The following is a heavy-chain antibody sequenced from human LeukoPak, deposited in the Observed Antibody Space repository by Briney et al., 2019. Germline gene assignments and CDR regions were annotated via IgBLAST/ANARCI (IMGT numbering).Heavy chain of an antibody. CDR2: INHSGST. CDR1: GGSFSGYS. V-gene: IGHV4-34*01. J-gene: IGHJ5*02. Sequence: SETLSLTCAVYGGSFSGYSWSWIRQPPGKGLEWIGEINHSGSTNYNPSLKSRVTISVDTSKTQCSLKLSAVTAADTAVYYCARGSWFDPWGQGTLVTVSS. CDR3: ARGSWFDP.